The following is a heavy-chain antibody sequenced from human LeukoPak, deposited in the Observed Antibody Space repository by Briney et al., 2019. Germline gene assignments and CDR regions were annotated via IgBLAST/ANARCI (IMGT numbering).Heavy chain of an antibody. V-gene: IGHV3-23*01. CDR3: AKVKYCGGDCFERFDY. CDR1: GFTFSSYA. D-gene: IGHD2-21*02. J-gene: IGHJ4*02. CDR2: ISGSGGST. Sequence: GGSLRLPCAASGFTFSSYAMSWVRQAPGKGLEWVSAISGSGGSTYYADSVKGRFTISRDNSKNTLYLQMNSLRAEDTAVYYCAKVKYCGGDCFERFDYWGQGTLVTVSS.